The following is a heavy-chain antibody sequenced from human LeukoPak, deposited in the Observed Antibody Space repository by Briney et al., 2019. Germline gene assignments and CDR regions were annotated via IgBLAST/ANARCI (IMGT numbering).Heavy chain of an antibody. CDR1: GFTFSTYA. Sequence: GGSLRLSCEASGFTFSTYAMNWVRQAPGKGLEWVSSIGGSGANKYYGGSVKGRFTVSRDNSKNTLHLQVNSLRVEDTAVYYCAKAPYFYSGMDVWGQGTTVTVSS. CDR3: AKAPYFYSGMDV. V-gene: IGHV3-23*01. CDR2: IGGSGANK. J-gene: IGHJ6*02.